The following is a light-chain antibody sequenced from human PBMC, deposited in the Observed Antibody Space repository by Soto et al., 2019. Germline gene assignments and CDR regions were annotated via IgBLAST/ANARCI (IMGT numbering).Light chain of an antibody. CDR2: GAS. Sequence: EIVLTQSPGTLSLSPGERATLSCSASQSVSSSYLAWYQQKPGQAPRLLIYGASSRATGIPDRFSGSGSGTEFSLTISRLEPEDFAVFYCQQYGGSPITFGQGTRLEIK. J-gene: IGKJ5*01. CDR3: QQYGGSPIT. CDR1: QSVSSSY. V-gene: IGKV3-20*01.